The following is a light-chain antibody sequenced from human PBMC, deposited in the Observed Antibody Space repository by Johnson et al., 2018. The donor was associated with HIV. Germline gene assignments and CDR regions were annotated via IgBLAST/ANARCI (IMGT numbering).Light chain of an antibody. CDR3: GTWDSSLSAHNYV. CDR1: SSNIGNNF. CDR2: ENN. J-gene: IGLJ1*01. V-gene: IGLV1-51*02. Sequence: QSVLTQPPSVSAAPGQKVTISCSGSSSNIGNNFVSWYQQFPGTAPKLLIYENNKRPSGIPDRFSGSKSGTSATLGITGLQTGDEADYYCGTWDSSLSAHNYVFGTGTKVTVL.